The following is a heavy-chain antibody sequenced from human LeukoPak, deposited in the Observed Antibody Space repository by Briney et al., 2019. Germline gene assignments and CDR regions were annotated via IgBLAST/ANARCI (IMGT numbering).Heavy chain of an antibody. J-gene: IGHJ4*02. CDR3: AREESPYKQIDY. D-gene: IGHD1-1*01. V-gene: IGHV3-64*01. CDR2: ISSNGGNT. CDR1: GFTFSTYT. Sequence: QPGGSLRLSCVASGFTFSTYTMPWVRQAPGRRLEYVSAISSNGGNTYYANSVRGRFTISRDNSRNTLYLQMGSLRAEDMAVYYCAREESPYKQIDYWGQGTLVTVSS.